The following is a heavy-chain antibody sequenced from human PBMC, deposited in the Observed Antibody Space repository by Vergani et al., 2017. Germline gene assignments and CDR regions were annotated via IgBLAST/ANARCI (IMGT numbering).Heavy chain of an antibody. J-gene: IGHJ4*02. V-gene: IGHV3-30*03. CDR1: GFSFGSYG. CDR2: ISNDGGNK. D-gene: IGHD3-22*01. Sequence: VQLVESGGGLVQPGGSLRLSCAASGFSFGSYGMHWVRQSPGKGLEWVAVISNDGGNKYYADSVKGRFTIYKDNTVDMLSLQMNSLRAEDTAVYYCARDLFYYDSSGYYSGFFDYWAREPWSPSPQ. CDR3: ARDLFYYDSSGYYSGFFDY.